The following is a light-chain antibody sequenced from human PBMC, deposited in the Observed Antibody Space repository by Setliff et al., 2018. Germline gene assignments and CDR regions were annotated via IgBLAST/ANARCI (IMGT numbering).Light chain of an antibody. CDR2: GVS. J-gene: IGLJ1*01. CDR1: SSDVGSYDL. Sequence: QSVLTQPASVSGSPGQSITISCSGTSSDVGSYDLVSWYQQHPGKAPKLIICGVSDRPSGVSSRFSGSKSGNTAYLTISGLQTEDEAEYYCNAYASDTTYVFGSGTKVTVL. CDR3: NAYASDTTYV. V-gene: IGLV2-14*03.